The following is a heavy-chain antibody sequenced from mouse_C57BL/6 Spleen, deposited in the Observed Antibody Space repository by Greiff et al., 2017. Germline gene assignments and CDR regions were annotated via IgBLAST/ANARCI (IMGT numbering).Heavy chain of an antibody. CDR2: VHPSDSDT. J-gene: IGHJ4*01. V-gene: IGHV1-74*01. Sequence: QVQLQQPGAELVKPGASVKVSCKASGYTFTSYCMHWVKQRPGQGLEWIGRVHPSDSDTHYNPKFKGKATLTVDKSSSTAYMQLSSMTSEDSAVYYCAISYYGSSYDYAMDYWGQGTSVTVSA. CDR3: AISYYGSSYDYAMDY. D-gene: IGHD1-1*01. CDR1: GYTFTSYC.